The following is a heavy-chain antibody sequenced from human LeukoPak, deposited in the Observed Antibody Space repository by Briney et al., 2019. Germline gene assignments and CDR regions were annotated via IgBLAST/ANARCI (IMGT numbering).Heavy chain of an antibody. CDR1: GYTFTSYG. CDR2: ISAYNGNT. J-gene: IGHJ6*03. CDR3: ARAGIAAAAHDYYYYYMDV. Sequence: ASVKVSCKASGYTFTSYGSSWVRQAPGQGLEWMGWISAYNGNTNYAQKLQGRVTMTKDTSTSTDYMELRSLRSDDTAVYYCARAGIAAAAHDYYYYYMDVWGKGTTVTVSS. V-gene: IGHV1-18*01. D-gene: IGHD6-13*01.